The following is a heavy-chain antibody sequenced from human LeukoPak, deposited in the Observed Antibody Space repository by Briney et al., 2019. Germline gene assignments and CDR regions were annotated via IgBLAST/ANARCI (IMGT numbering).Heavy chain of an antibody. Sequence: GGSLRLSCAASGFTFTRHSMNWVGQAPGKGLEWVSFIGIWSSPVYYADSVRGRFTISRDNAKNSKYLQMNSLRVDDTAVYYCARNRGSSIVGADFDSWGQGTRVTVSS. CDR3: ARNRGSSIVGADFDS. CDR2: IGIWSSPV. D-gene: IGHD1-26*01. J-gene: IGHJ4*02. V-gene: IGHV3-48*01. CDR1: GFTFTRHS.